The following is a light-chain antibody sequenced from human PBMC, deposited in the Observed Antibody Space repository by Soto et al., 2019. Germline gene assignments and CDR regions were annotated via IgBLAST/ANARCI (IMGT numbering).Light chain of an antibody. J-gene: IGKJ4*01. V-gene: IGKV1-39*01. CDR1: QSINRS. CDR3: QQCDSFPLT. CDR2: TTS. Sequence: DIQMTQSPSSLSASVGDTVTITCRASQSINRSFNWYQQKSGKAPKVLISTTSNLQTGVPSRFSGSGSGTHFTLTITDLQPEDFATYYCQQCDSFPLTFGGGTKVEIK.